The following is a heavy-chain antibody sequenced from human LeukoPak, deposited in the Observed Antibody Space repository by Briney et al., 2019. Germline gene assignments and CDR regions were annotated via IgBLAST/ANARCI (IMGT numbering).Heavy chain of an antibody. J-gene: IGHJ4*02. V-gene: IGHV3-23*01. CDR2: ITGSGRGDST. D-gene: IGHD3-3*01. CDR3: AKSGSGYYI. Sequence: GGSLRLSCAASGFTFKNYAMYWVRQAPGKGLEWVSSITGSGRGDSTNYADSVKGRFTFSRDNSKSTLYLQMNSLRAEDTAIYYCAKSGSGYYIWGQGTLVTVSS. CDR1: GFTFKNYA.